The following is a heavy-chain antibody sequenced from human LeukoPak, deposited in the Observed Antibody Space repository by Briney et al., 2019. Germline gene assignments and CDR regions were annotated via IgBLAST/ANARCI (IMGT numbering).Heavy chain of an antibody. CDR2: ISSSGSTI. V-gene: IGHV3-11*01. CDR3: ARDLRRTRANSSGWGPGWFDP. Sequence: EAGGSLRLSCAASGFTFSDYYMSWIRQAPGKGLEWVSYISSSGSTIYYADSVKGRFTISRDNAKNSLYLQMNSLRAEDTAVYYCARDLRRTRANSSGWGPGWFDPWGQGTLVTVSS. D-gene: IGHD6-19*01. CDR1: GFTFSDYY. J-gene: IGHJ5*02.